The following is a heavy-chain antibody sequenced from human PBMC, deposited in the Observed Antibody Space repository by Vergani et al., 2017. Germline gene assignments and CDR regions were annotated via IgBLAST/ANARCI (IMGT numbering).Heavy chain of an antibody. Sequence: QVNLQESGPGLVKPSETLSLTCAVSVDSISIGNNWGWIRQLPGKGLDWISSVSHSGDTYFNPSLRGRVSISMYTSKNYFCLCLSSVTAADTGLYYCARRSSSYYFDIWGQGVLITVSS. J-gene: IGHJ5*02. CDR2: VSHSGDT. CDR1: VDSISIGNN. D-gene: IGHD3-22*01. CDR3: ARRSSSYYFDI. V-gene: IGHV4-38-2*01.